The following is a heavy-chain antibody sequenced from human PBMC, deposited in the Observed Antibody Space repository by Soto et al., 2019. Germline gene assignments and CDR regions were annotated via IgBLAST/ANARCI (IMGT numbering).Heavy chain of an antibody. Sequence: ASVKVSCKASGYTFTDYYMHWVRQAPGQGLEWMGWINPKSGATSYAQNFQGRVTMTRDTSISTAYMELSRLRSDDTAVYYCARDGSRGGRSTIGSLSFDIWGQGTMVTVSS. CDR3: ARDGSRGGRSTIGSLSFDI. V-gene: IGHV1-2*02. D-gene: IGHD2-2*01. CDR2: INPKSGAT. J-gene: IGHJ3*02. CDR1: GYTFTDYY.